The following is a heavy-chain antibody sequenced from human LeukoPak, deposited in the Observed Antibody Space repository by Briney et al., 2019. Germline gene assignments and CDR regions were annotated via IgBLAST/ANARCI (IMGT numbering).Heavy chain of an antibody. V-gene: IGHV7-4-1*02. D-gene: IGHD3-22*01. CDR2: INTNTGNP. Sequence: ASVKVSRKASGYTFTNYAMNWVRQAPGQGLEWMGWINTNTGNPTYAQGFTGRFVFSLDTSVSTAYLQISSLKAEDTAVYYCAREEYYDTSASTNFDYWGQGTLVTVSS. CDR1: GYTFTNYA. CDR3: AREEYYDTSASTNFDY. J-gene: IGHJ4*02.